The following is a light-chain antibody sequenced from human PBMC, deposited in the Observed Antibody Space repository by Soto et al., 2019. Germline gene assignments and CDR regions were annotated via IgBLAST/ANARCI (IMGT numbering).Light chain of an antibody. V-gene: IGLV1-40*01. CDR1: SSNIGAGYA. CDR2: HNT. CDR3: QSYDSSLSGSYV. J-gene: IGLJ1*01. Sequence: QSVLTQPPSVSGAPGQRVTISCTGSSSNIGAGYAVNWYQHLPGTAPKLLIYHNTDRPSGVPDRFSGSKSGTSASLAITALQAEDEAGYYCQSYDSSLSGSYVFGTGTKVTVL.